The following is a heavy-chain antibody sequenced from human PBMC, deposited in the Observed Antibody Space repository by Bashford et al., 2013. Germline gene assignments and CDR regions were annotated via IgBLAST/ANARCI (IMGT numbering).Heavy chain of an antibody. CDR3: ARVDFWSGYVYFQD. D-gene: IGHD3-3*01. Sequence: SETLSLTCTVSGASITNTYWTWIWQPPGKGLEWIGYIHYSGSTTYNPSLKSRVTISIDASKNHFSLKLNSADVADTAVYYCARVDFWSGYVYFQDWGQGILVTVSS. J-gene: IGHJ1*01. CDR1: GASITNTY. V-gene: IGHV4-59*08. CDR2: IHYSGST.